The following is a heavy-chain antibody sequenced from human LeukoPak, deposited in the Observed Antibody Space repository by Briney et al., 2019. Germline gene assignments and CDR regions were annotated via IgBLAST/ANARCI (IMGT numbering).Heavy chain of an antibody. V-gene: IGHV3-48*04. D-gene: IGHD3-10*01. CDR1: GFTFSSYT. J-gene: IGHJ5*02. CDR2: ISTSSSII. CDR3: ARDVRVMVRGVLPYNWFDP. Sequence: GGSLRLSCVASGFTFSSYTMSWVRQAPGKGLEWVSSISTSSSIIYYADSVKGRFTISRDNAKNSLYLQMNSLRAEDTAVYHCARDVRVMVRGVLPYNWFDPWGQGTLVTVSS.